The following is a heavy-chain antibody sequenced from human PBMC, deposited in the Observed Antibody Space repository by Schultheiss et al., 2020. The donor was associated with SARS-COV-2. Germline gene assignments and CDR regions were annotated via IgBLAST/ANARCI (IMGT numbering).Heavy chain of an antibody. Sequence: GGSLRLSCAASGFTVSSTDVRWVRQAPGKGLEWVAVISYDGSNKYYADSVKGRFTISRDNAKNSLYLQMNSLRAEDTAVYYCARDRHYDSSGYLGYWGQGTLVTVSS. CDR2: ISYDGSNK. CDR1: GFTVSSTD. D-gene: IGHD3-22*01. CDR3: ARDRHYDSSGYLGY. J-gene: IGHJ4*02. V-gene: IGHV3-30*03.